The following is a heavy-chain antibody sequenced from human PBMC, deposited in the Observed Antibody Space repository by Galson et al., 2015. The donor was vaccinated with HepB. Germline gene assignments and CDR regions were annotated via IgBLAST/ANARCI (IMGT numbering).Heavy chain of an antibody. CDR2: IGSKANNYAT. CDR1: GFTFSGSA. J-gene: IGHJ4*02. CDR3: ARRKGLLFHWFDN. Sequence: SLRLSCAASGFTFSGSAMHWVRQTSGKGLEWVGRIGSKANNYATAYAASVKGRFIISRDDSKNTAFLQMNSLKTEDTAVYYCARRKGLLFHWFDNWGQGVLVTVSS. D-gene: IGHD1-1*01. V-gene: IGHV3-73*01.